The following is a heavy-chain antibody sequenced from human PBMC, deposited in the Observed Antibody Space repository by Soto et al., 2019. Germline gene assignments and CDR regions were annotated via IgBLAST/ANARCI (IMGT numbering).Heavy chain of an antibody. J-gene: IGHJ4*02. Sequence: QVQLQESGPGLVKPSETLSLTCTVSVASISSYYWSWIRQPPGKGLEWIGYIYHSGSTSYNPSLKSRVTLSVDTSKNQFSLKLSSVTAADTAVYYCARNTGLKSGDTPFDYWGQGTLVTVSS. V-gene: IGHV4-59*08. CDR2: IYHSGST. CDR1: VASISSYY. D-gene: IGHD2-21*01. CDR3: ARNTGLKSGDTPFDY.